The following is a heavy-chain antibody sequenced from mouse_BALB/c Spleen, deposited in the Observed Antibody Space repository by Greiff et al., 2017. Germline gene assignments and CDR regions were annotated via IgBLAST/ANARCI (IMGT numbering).Heavy chain of an antibody. CDR1: GYSITSDYA. CDR3: ARKMRAMDY. Sequence: ESGPGLVKPSQSLSLTCTVTGYSITSDYAWNWIRQFPGNKLEWMGYISYSGSTSYNPSLKSRISITRDTSKNQFFLQLNSVTTEDTATYYCARKMRAMDYWGQGTSVTVSS. V-gene: IGHV3-2*02. J-gene: IGHJ4*01. CDR2: ISYSGST.